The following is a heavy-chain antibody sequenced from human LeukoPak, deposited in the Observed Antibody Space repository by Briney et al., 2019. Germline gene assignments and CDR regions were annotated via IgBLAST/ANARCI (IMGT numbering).Heavy chain of an antibody. V-gene: IGHV3-23*01. D-gene: IGHD4-11*01. CDR3: AKDSPRISVTGVEYFDH. CDR1: GFSIRYFG. Sequence: GGSLRLSCAVSGFSIRYFGMSWVRQPPGKGLEWVSYVTASGGGSYYADSVKGRFTISRDNSKNTFYLQMSSLGVDDTAVYYCAKDSPRISVTGVEYFDHWGQGTLVTVSS. J-gene: IGHJ1*01. CDR2: VTASGGGS.